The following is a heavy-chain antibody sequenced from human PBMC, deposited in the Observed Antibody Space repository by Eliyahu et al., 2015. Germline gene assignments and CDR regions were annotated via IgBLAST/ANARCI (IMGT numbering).Heavy chain of an antibody. J-gene: IGHJ3*02. D-gene: IGHD3-9*01. Sequence: QVQLQESGPGLVKPSQTLSLTCTVSGGSISSGSYYWSWIRQPAGKGLEWIGRIYTSGSTNSNPSLKSRVTISVDTSKNQFSLKLSSVTAADTAVYYCAREIGIRYFDWLPIALDAFDIWGQGTMVTVSS. CDR1: GGSISSGSYY. CDR2: IYTSGST. CDR3: AREIGIRYFDWLPIALDAFDI. V-gene: IGHV4-61*02.